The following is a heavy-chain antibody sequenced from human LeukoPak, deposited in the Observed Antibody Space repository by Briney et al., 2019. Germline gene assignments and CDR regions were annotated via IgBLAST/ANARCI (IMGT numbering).Heavy chain of an antibody. Sequence: GGSLRLSCAASGFTFSSYTMNWVRQAPGKGLEWVSSISSSGTYIYYADSLKGRFTISRDNAKNSLYLQMNSLRAEDTAVYYCAKVGFYYDSSGSVGGDYWGQGTLVTVSS. J-gene: IGHJ4*02. D-gene: IGHD3-22*01. CDR2: ISSSGTYI. CDR1: GFTFSSYT. CDR3: AKVGFYYDSSGSVGGDY. V-gene: IGHV3-21*01.